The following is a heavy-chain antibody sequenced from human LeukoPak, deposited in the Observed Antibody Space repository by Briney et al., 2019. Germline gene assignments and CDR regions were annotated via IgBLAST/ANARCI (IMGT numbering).Heavy chain of an antibody. V-gene: IGHV4-4*02. CDR3: AGSPIGYGMDV. CDR1: GGSISNENW. Sequence: PSETLSLTCAVSGGSISNENWWGWVRQPPGKGLEWIGEIYHSGSTNHIPSFKSRITISVDKSKNQFSLKLTSVTAADTAVYYCAGSPIGYGMDVWGQGTTVTVSS. J-gene: IGHJ6*02. CDR2: IYHSGST.